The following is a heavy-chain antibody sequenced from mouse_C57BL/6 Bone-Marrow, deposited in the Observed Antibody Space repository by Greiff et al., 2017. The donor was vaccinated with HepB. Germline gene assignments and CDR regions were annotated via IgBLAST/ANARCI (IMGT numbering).Heavy chain of an antibody. J-gene: IGHJ2*01. Sequence: VQLVESGAELVKPGASVKISCKASGYAFSSYWMNWVKQRPGKGLEWIGQIYPGDGDTNYNGKFKGKATLTADKSSSTAYMQLSSLTSEDSAVYFCYYYGSSYLDYWGQGTTLTVSS. CDR1: GYAFSSYW. V-gene: IGHV1-80*01. CDR3: YYYGSSYLDY. CDR2: IYPGDGDT. D-gene: IGHD1-1*01.